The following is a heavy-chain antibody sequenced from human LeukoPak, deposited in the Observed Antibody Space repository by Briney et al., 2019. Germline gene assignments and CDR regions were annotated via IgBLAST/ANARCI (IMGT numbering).Heavy chain of an antibody. J-gene: IGHJ4*02. Sequence: SETLSLTCTVSGGSISSSSYYWGWIRQPPGKGLEWIGSIYYSGSTYHNPSLKSRVAISVDTSKNQFSLKLSSVTAADTAVYYCATFERATTTGFDYWGQGTLVTVSS. V-gene: IGHV4-39*07. CDR2: IYYSGST. CDR3: ATFERATTTGFDY. CDR1: GGSISSSSYY. D-gene: IGHD5-24*01.